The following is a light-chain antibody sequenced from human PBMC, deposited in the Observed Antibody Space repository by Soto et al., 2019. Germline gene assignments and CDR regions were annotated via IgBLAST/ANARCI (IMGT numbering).Light chain of an antibody. CDR3: TSDTSSSCVV. J-gene: IGLJ2*01. CDR1: SSDVGSYKF. CDR2: EVS. V-gene: IGLV2-14*01. Sequence: QSALNQSASGSGSPGQSIKISCTGISSDVGSYKFVPWLRQHPGKAPKLMIHEVSKRPSGVSTRFSGSKSGNTASLTISGLQAEDDADYYGTSDTSSSCVVFGGGTKLTVL.